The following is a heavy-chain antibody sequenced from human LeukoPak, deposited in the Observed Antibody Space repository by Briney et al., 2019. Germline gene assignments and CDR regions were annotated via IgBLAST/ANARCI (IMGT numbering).Heavy chain of an antibody. J-gene: IGHJ4*02. CDR3: ARDFYYGSGRGIDY. V-gene: IGHV3-48*04. D-gene: IGHD3-10*01. Sequence: GGSLRLSCAASGFTFSSYSMNWVRQAPGKGLEWVSYISSSSSTIYYADSVKGRFTISRDNAKNSLYLQMNSLRAEDTAVYYCARDFYYGSGRGIDYWGQGTLVTVSS. CDR1: GFTFSSYS. CDR2: ISSSSSTI.